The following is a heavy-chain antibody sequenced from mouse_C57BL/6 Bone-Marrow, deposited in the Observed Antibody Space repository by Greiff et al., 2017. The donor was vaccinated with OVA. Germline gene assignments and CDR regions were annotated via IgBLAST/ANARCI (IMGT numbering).Heavy chain of an antibody. CDR2: INPNNGGT. D-gene: IGHD2-4*01. J-gene: IGHJ3*01. V-gene: IGHV1-26*01. Sequence: EVKLQQSGPELVKPGASVKISCKASGYTFTDYYMNWVKQSHGKSLEWIGDINPNNGGTSYNQKFKGKATLTVDKSSSTAYMELRSLTSEDSAVYYCARYDYDGEAWFAYWGQGTLVTVSA. CDR3: ARYDYDGEAWFAY. CDR1: GYTFTDYY.